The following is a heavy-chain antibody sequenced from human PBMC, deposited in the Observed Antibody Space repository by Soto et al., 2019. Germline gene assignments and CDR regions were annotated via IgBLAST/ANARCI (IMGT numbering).Heavy chain of an antibody. Sequence: QVQLVQSGAEVKKPGASVKVSCKASGYTFTSYDINWVRQATGQGLEWMGWMNPNSGNTGYAQKFQGRVTMTRNTPISTAYMELSSLRSEDTAMYYCARGKHTYYYDSSPEHLVDYWGQGTLVTVSS. D-gene: IGHD3-22*01. V-gene: IGHV1-8*01. CDR2: MNPNSGNT. J-gene: IGHJ4*02. CDR1: GYTFTSYD. CDR3: ARGKHTYYYDSSPEHLVDY.